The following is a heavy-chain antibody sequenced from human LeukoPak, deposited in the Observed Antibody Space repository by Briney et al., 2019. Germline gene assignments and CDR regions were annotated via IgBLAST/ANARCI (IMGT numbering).Heavy chain of an antibody. Sequence: GASVKVSCKASGYTFTGYYMHWVRQAPGQGLEWMGWINTNTGNPTYAQGFTGRFVFSLDTSVSTAYLQISSLKAEDTAVYYCARVPPQLVRGGGEWGQGTLVTVSS. CDR2: INTNTGNP. D-gene: IGHD6-13*01. J-gene: IGHJ4*02. V-gene: IGHV7-4-1*02. CDR3: ARVPPQLVRGGGE. CDR1: GYTFTGYY.